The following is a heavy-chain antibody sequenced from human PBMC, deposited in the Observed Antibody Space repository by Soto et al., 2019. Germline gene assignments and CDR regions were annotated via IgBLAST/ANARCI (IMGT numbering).Heavy chain of an antibody. CDR1: GYTFTSYA. Sequence: ASVKVSCKASGYTFTSYAMHWVRQAPGQRLEWMGWINAGNGNTKYSQKFQGRVTITRDTSASTAYMELSSLRSEDTAVYYCARDLVPAAMVYWFDPWGQGTLVTVSS. CDR2: INAGNGNT. CDR3: ARDLVPAAMVYWFDP. D-gene: IGHD2-2*01. V-gene: IGHV1-3*01. J-gene: IGHJ5*02.